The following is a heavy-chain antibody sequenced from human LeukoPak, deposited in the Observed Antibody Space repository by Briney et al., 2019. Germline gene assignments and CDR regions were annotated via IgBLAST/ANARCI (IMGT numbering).Heavy chain of an antibody. CDR2: ISSSSSYI. J-gene: IGHJ4*02. Sequence: GGSLRLSCAASGFTFSSYSMNWVRQAPGRGLEWVSSISSSSSYIYYADSVKGRFTISRDNAKNSLYLQMNSLRAEDTAVYYCARNYYGSGSYYNLISLTYFDYWGQGTLVTVSS. CDR3: ARNYYGSGSYYNLISLTYFDY. D-gene: IGHD3-10*01. V-gene: IGHV3-21*04. CDR1: GFTFSSYS.